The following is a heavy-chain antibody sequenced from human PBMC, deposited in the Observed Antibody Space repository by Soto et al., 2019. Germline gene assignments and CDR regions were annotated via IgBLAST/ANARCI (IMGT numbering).Heavy chain of an antibody. J-gene: IGHJ4*02. Sequence: GGSLRLSCAASGFTFSSYGMHWVRQAPGKGLEWVAVIWYDGSNKYYADSVKGRFTISRDNSKNTLYLQMNSLRAEDTAVYYCARDRGGSWYPDYWGQGTLVTVSS. CDR2: IWYDGSNK. V-gene: IGHV3-33*01. D-gene: IGHD6-13*01. CDR1: GFTFSSYG. CDR3: ARDRGGSWYPDY.